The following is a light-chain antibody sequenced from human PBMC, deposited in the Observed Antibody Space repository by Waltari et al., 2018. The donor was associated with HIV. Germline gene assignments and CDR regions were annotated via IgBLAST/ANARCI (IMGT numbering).Light chain of an antibody. V-gene: IGLV1-47*01. CDR2: RNN. CDR1: SSNIGRSY. J-gene: IGLJ3*02. CDR3: ATWDDSLSGLWV. Sequence: QSVLTQPPSASGTPGQRVTISCSGSSSNIGRSYVYWYQQLQGTAPQLLMYRNNQRPSGVPDRFSGSKSGTSASLAISGLRSEDEADYYCATWDDSLSGLWVFGGGTKLTVL.